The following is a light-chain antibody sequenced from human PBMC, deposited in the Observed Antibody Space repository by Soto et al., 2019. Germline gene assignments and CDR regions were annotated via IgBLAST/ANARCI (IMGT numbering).Light chain of an antibody. CDR3: QSYDSGLSGVV. J-gene: IGLJ3*02. V-gene: IGLV1-40*01. Sequence: QSVLTQPPSVSGAPGQRVTISCTGSSSSIGAGYDVHWYQQAPGTAPKLLIYGNTNRPSGVPDRFSGSQSGTSASLAITGLQADDEADYYCQSYDSGLSGVVFGGGTKVTVL. CDR1: SSSIGAGYD. CDR2: GNT.